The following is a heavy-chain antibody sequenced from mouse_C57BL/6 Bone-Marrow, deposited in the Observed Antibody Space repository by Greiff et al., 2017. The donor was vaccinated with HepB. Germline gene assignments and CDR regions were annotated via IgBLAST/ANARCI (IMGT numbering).Heavy chain of an antibody. CDR3: ARPAAHVSFAY. CDR2: ISSGGSYT. Sequence: EVKLLESGGDLVKPGGSLKLSCAASGFTFSSYGMSWVRQTPDKRLEWVATISSGGSYTYYPDSVKGRFTISRDNAKNTLYLQMSSLKSEDTAMYYCARPAAHVSFAYWGQGTLVTVSA. CDR1: GFTFSSYG. V-gene: IGHV5-6*01. J-gene: IGHJ3*01. D-gene: IGHD3-2*02.